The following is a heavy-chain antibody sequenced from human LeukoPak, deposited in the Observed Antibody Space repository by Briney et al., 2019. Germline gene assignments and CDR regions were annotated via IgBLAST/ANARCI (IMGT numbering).Heavy chain of an antibody. J-gene: IGHJ6*02. CDR1: GGSINSGGNS. Sequence: PSETLSLTCAVSGGSINSGGNSWSWIRQSPGQGLEWIGYIYQSGTTYYNPSLKSRVTISLDRSKNQFSLKLGSVTAADTAVYYCARVLHYGMDVWGQGTTVTVSS. V-gene: IGHV4-30-2*06. CDR2: IYQSGTT. CDR3: ARVLHYGMDV.